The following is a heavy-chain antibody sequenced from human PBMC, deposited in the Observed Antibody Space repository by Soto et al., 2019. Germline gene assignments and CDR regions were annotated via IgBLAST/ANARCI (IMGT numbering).Heavy chain of an antibody. J-gene: IGHJ4*02. CDR2: ISGSGGST. D-gene: IGHD3-9*01. V-gene: IGHV3-23*01. CDR1: GFTFSSYA. CDR3: AKSSKLRYFDWLSQGY. Sequence: GGSLRLSCAASGFTFSSYAMSWVRQAPGKGLEWVSAISGSGGSTYYADSVKGRFTISRDNSKNTLYLQMNSLRAEDTAVYYCAKSSKLRYFDWLSQGYWGQGTLVTVSS.